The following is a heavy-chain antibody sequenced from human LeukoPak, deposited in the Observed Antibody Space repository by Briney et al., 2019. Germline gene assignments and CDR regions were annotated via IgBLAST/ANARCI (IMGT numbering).Heavy chain of an antibody. Sequence: EGSLRLSCAASGFPFSTYSMNWVRQAPGRGLEWLSYIRSSGTTTYYADSVKGRFTISRDNSKNTLYLQMNSLRAEDTAVYYCAKGFTMIVVVIPDAFDIWGQGTMVTVSS. CDR1: GFPFSTYS. CDR2: IRSSGTTT. J-gene: IGHJ3*02. CDR3: AKGFTMIVVVIPDAFDI. D-gene: IGHD3-22*01. V-gene: IGHV3-48*01.